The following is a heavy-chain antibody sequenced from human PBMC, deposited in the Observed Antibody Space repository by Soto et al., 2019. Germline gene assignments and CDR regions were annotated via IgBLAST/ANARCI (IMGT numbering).Heavy chain of an antibody. V-gene: IGHV4-34*01. CDR1: GGSFSGYY. CDR3: ARHCSSTSFKGGWFDP. Sequence: QVQLQQWGAGLLKPSETLSLTCAVYGGSFSGYYWSWIRQPPGKGLEWIGEINHSGSTNYNPSLKSRVTMSVDTSKNQFSLKLSSVTAADTAVYYCARHCSSTSFKGGWFDPWGQGTLVTVSS. CDR2: INHSGST. D-gene: IGHD2-2*01. J-gene: IGHJ5*02.